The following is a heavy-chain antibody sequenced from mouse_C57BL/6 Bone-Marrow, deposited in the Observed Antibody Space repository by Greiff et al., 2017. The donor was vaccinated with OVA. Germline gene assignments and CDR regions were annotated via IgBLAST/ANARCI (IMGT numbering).Heavy chain of an antibody. Sequence: EVQVVESGGGLVKPGGSLKLSCAASGFTFSSYAMSWVRQTPEKRLEWVATISDGGSYTYYPDNVKGRFTISRDNAKNNLYLQMSHLKSEDTAMYYCAREGAWGGYFDYWGQGTTLTVSS. CDR2: ISDGGSYT. V-gene: IGHV5-4*01. J-gene: IGHJ2*01. CDR3: AREGAWGGYFDY. CDR1: GFTFSSYA.